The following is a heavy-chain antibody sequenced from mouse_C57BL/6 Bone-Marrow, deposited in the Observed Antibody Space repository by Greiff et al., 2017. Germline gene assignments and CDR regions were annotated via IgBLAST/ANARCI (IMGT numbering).Heavy chain of an antibody. CDR1: GFSLTSYA. D-gene: IGHD1-1*01. J-gene: IGHJ2*01. CDR2: VWTGGGT. CDR3: ARSYGSTYYFDY. V-gene: IGHV2-9-1*01. Sequence: QVQLKESGPGLVAPSQSLSITCTVSGFSLTSYAISWVRQPPGKGLERLGVVWTGGGTNYNSALKSRLSISKDNAKSQVFLKMNSLQTADTARYYCARSYGSTYYFDYWGQGTTLTVSS.